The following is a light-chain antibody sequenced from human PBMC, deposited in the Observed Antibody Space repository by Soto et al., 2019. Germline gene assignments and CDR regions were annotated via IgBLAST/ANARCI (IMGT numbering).Light chain of an antibody. CDR3: HSYDSSLSGSYV. J-gene: IGLJ1*01. Sequence: QSVLTQPPSVSGAPGQRVTVSCTGSSSNIGAGFDVHWYQQLPGTAPKLLTYGNTNRPSGVPDRFSGSKSGTSASLAITGLQAEDEADYYCHSYDSSLSGSYVFGTGTKVTVL. CDR1: SSNIGAGFD. CDR2: GNT. V-gene: IGLV1-40*01.